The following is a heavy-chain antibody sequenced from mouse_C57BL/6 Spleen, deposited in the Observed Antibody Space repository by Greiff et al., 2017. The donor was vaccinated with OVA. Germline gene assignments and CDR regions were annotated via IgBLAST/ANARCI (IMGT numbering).Heavy chain of an antibody. CDR1: GYAFSSYW. CDR2: IYPGDGDT. D-gene: IGHD2-4*01. J-gene: IGHJ1*03. CDR3: ARGLRRYFDV. V-gene: IGHV1-80*01. Sequence: VKLQQSGAELVKRGASVKISCKASGYAFSSYWMNWVKQRPGKGLEWIGQIYPGDGDTNYNGKFKGKATLTADKSSSTAYMQLSSLTSEDSAVYFCARGLRRYFDVWGTGTTVTVSS.